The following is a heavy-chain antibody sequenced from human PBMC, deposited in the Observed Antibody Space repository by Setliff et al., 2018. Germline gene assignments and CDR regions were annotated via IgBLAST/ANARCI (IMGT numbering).Heavy chain of an antibody. V-gene: IGHV3-33*08. D-gene: IGHD2-15*01. CDR3: ARTCSGSGCYAGLES. CDR1: GFTFSTYR. J-gene: IGHJ4*02. Sequence: GSLRLSCAASGFTFSTYRMHWGRQAPGKGLAWVAVIWDDGGNKYHADSVKGRFTISRDNSKNTLYLQMNSLRPEDTAVYYCARTCSGSGCYAGLESWGQGTPVTVSS. CDR2: IWDDGGNK.